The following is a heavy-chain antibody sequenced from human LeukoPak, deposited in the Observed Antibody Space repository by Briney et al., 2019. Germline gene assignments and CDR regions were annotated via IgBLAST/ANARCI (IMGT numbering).Heavy chain of an antibody. V-gene: IGHV3-7*03. Sequence: GGSLRLSCAASGFTFTTYWMSWVRQAPGKGLEWVANINQDGTEKYYVDSVKGRFTISRDNSKSTLFLQMNSLRAEDTAIYYCATYRQVLLPFESWGQGTLVTVSS. CDR2: INQDGTEK. CDR3: ATYRQVLLPFES. CDR1: GFTFTTYW. D-gene: IGHD5-18*01. J-gene: IGHJ4*02.